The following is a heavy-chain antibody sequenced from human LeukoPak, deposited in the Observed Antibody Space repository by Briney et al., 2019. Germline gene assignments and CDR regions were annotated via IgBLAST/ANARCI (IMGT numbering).Heavy chain of an antibody. J-gene: IGHJ5*02. CDR2: INPNSGGT. CDR3: ARDRSYYYDSSGYSNWFDP. Sequence: ASVKVSCKASGYTFTGYYMHWVRQAPGQGPEWMGWINPNSGGTNYAQKFQGRVTMTRDTSISTAYMELSRLRSDDTAVYYCARDRSYYYDSSGYSNWFDPWGQGTLVTVSS. V-gene: IGHV1-2*02. D-gene: IGHD3-22*01. CDR1: GYTFTGYY.